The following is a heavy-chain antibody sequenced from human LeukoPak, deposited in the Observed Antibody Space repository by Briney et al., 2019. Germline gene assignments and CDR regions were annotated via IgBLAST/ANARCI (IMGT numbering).Heavy chain of an antibody. V-gene: IGHV1-2*02. CDR1: GYTFTGYY. D-gene: IGHD5-24*01. J-gene: IGHJ4*02. Sequence: GASVKVSCKASGYTFTGYYMHWVRQAPGQGLEWMGWINPNSGGTNYAQKFQGRVTMTRDTSISTAYMELSRLRSEDTAVYYCARPQDGYRDPIFDYWGQGTLVTVSS. CDR2: INPNSGGT. CDR3: ARPQDGYRDPIFDY.